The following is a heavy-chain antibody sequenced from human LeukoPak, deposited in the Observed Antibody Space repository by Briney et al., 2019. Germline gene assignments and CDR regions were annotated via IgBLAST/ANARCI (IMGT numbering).Heavy chain of an antibody. CDR1: GFTFTSYA. CDR3: AKQQLVQNYFDY. Sequence: PGGSLRLSCAPSGFTFTSYAMSWVRQAPGKGLEWVSAISGSGGSTYYADSVRGRFTISRDNSKNTLYLQMNSLRAEDTAVYYCAKQQLVQNYFDYRGQGTLVTVSS. J-gene: IGHJ4*02. V-gene: IGHV3-23*01. CDR2: ISGSGGST. D-gene: IGHD6-13*01.